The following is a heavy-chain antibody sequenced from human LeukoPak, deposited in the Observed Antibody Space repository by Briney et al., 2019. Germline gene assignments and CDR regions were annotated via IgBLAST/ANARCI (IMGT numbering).Heavy chain of an antibody. Sequence: PGGSLRLSCAASGFTFSSYGMHWGRQAPGKGLEWVAVISYDGSNKYYADSVKGRFTISRDNSKNTLYLQMKSLRAEDTAVYYCLYSSSSGDYWGQGTLVTVSS. V-gene: IGHV3-30*03. CDR3: LYSSSSGDY. D-gene: IGHD6-13*01. J-gene: IGHJ4*02. CDR1: GFTFSSYG. CDR2: ISYDGSNK.